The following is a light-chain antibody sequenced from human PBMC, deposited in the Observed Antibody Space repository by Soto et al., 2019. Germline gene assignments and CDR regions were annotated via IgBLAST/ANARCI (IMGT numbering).Light chain of an antibody. CDR3: QQYGTSPLT. CDR1: QSVSSSS. Sequence: EIVLTQSPDTLSLSPGERATLSCRASQSVSSSSLAWFRQKPGQAPRLLIYGASIRASGIPDRFSGSGSGTDFTLTISRLEHEDFAVYYCQQYGTSPLTFGGGTKVDIK. J-gene: IGKJ4*01. CDR2: GAS. V-gene: IGKV3-20*01.